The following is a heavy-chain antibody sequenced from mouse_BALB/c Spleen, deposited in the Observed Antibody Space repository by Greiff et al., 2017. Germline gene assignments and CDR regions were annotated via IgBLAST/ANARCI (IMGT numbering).Heavy chain of an antibody. V-gene: IGHV5-6*02. Sequence: EVKLVESGGDLVKPGGSLKLSCAASGFTFSSYGMSWVRQTPDKRLEWVATISSGGSYTYYPDSVKGRFTISRDNAKNTLYLQMSSLKSEDTAMYFCARRTGPCYSDSWGQGTTLTVSS. D-gene: IGHD4-1*01. CDR1: GFTFSSYG. J-gene: IGHJ2*01. CDR2: ISSGGSYT. CDR3: ARRTGPCYSDS.